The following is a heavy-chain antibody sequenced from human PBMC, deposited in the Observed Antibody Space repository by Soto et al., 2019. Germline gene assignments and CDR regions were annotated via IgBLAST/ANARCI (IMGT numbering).Heavy chain of an antibody. D-gene: IGHD5-12*01. J-gene: IGHJ4*02. CDR1: GGTFSSYA. CDR2: IIPIFGTA. Sequence: SVTVSCKASGGTFSSYAISWVRQAPGQGLEWMGGIIPIFGTANYAQKFQGRVTITADKSTSTAYMELSSLRSEDTAVYYCARVGDSGYDPYYFDYWGQGTLVTVS. CDR3: ARVGDSGYDPYYFDY. V-gene: IGHV1-69*06.